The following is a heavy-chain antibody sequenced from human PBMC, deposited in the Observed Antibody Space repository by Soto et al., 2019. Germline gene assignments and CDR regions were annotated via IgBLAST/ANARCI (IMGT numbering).Heavy chain of an antibody. CDR3: ATSAAASGNY. Sequence: GGSLRLSCAASGFTFSSYWMSWVRQAPGKGLEWVANVKGDGSDTYYVDSVKGRFTISRDNAKNSLYLQMNSLRAEDTAVYYCATSAAASGNYWGQGTLVTVYS. CDR1: GFTFSSYW. J-gene: IGHJ4*02. CDR2: VKGDGSDT. D-gene: IGHD6-13*01. V-gene: IGHV3-7*01.